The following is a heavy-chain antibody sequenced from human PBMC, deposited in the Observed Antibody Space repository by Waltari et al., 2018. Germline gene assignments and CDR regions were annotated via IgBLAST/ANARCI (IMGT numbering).Heavy chain of an antibody. J-gene: IGHJ4*02. CDR2: IHPGGGDT. CDR1: GYPFTNFY. CDR3: ARDHNWGPDY. D-gene: IGHD7-27*01. V-gene: IGHV1-2*02. Sequence: QVQLVQSGAELKNPGASVRVPCKNSGYPFTNFYFHWVRQAPGQGLEWMGWIHPGGGDTNYAQKFQGRVTLTRDTSIDTAYLELNGLTSDDTAIYYCARDHNWGPDYWGQGTLVTVSS.